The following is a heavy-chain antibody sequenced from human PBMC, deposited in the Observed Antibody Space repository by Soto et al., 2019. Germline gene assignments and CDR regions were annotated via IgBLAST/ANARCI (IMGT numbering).Heavy chain of an antibody. D-gene: IGHD6-19*01. J-gene: IGHJ4*02. CDR1: GYTFFNYG. V-gene: IGHV1-18*01. CDR2: ISAYNGNT. Sequence: GASVKVSCKASGYTFFNYGIIWVRQAPGQGLEWMGWISAYNGNTNYAQKFQGRITMTTDTSTNSAYMELRSLRSDDTAVYYCARDDITVAGRFDYWGQGALVTVSS. CDR3: ARDDITVAGRFDY.